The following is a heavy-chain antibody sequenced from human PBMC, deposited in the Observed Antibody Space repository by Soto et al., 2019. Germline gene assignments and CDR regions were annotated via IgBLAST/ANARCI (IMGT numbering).Heavy chain of an antibody. CDR3: AKDANYYDSSGYHDY. V-gene: IGHV3-23*01. Sequence: GGSLRLSCAASGFTFSSCAMSWVRQAPGKGLEWVSAISGSGGSTYYADSVKGRFTISRDNSKNTLYLQMSSLRAEDTAVYYCAKDANYYDSSGYHDYWGQGTLVTVSS. D-gene: IGHD3-22*01. J-gene: IGHJ4*02. CDR1: GFTFSSCA. CDR2: ISGSGGST.